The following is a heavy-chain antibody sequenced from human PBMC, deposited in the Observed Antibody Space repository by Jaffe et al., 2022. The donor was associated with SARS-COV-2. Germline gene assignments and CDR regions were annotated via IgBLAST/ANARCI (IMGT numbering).Heavy chain of an antibody. CDR2: ISVQNDNI. V-gene: IGHV1-18*01. CDR1: GYTSTNYG. D-gene: IGHD6-13*01. J-gene: IGHJ6*03. Sequence: HVQLVQSGAEVRKPGASVKVSCKASGYTSTNYGISWVRQAPGQGLEWMGWISVQNDNIKYAQRFQGRVTLTIDPVTSTAYMELRSLRSGDTAVYYCARELPAPGDYPRVDYFYYMDVWGKGTTVTVSS. CDR3: ARELPAPGDYPRVDYFYYMDV.